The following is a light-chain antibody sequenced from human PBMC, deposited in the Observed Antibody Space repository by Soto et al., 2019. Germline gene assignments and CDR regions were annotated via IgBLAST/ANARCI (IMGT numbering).Light chain of an antibody. Sequence: QSVLTQPASLSGSPGQSITISCTGTSSDLRYYSYVSWYQQHPGKAPKLMIYDVTTRPSGVSNRFSGSKSGDTASLTISGLQAEDEADYYCSSSTSSSPSFGTGTKVTVL. J-gene: IGLJ1*01. V-gene: IGLV2-14*03. CDR2: DVT. CDR3: SSSTSSSPS. CDR1: SSDLRYYSY.